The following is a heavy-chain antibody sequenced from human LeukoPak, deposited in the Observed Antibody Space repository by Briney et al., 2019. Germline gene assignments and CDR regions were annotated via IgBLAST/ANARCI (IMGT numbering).Heavy chain of an antibody. CDR1: GYSFTSYW. CDR2: IYPGDSDT. J-gene: IGHJ3*02. Sequence: HGESLKISCRGSGYSFTSYWIGWVRQMPGKGREWMGIIYPGDSDTRYSPSFQGQVTISADKSISTAYLQWSSLKASDTAMYYCAKTTTVVTKGDAFDIWGQGTMVTVSS. D-gene: IGHD4-23*01. V-gene: IGHV5-51*01. CDR3: AKTTTVVTKGDAFDI.